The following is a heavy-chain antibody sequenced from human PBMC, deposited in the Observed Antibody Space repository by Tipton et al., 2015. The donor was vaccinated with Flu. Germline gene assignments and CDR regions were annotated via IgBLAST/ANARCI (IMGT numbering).Heavy chain of an antibody. CDR1: GYTFTGYY. J-gene: IGHJ5*02. V-gene: IGHV1-2*06. Sequence: QLVQSGAEAKNPGASLMVSCKASGYTFTGYYINWVRQAPGQGLEWMGRINPDSGGTNYAQKFQGRVTMTRDTSINTAYMELSRLTSDDTAIYYCARDHSRYVSSSYLPHWFDPWGQGTLVTVSS. D-gene: IGHD3-16*02. CDR3: ARDHSRYVSSSYLPHWFDP. CDR2: INPDSGGT.